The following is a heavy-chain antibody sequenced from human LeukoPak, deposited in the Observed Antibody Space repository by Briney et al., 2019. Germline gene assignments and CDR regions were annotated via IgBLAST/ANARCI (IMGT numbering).Heavy chain of an antibody. J-gene: IGHJ3*02. CDR1: GFTFSTYS. D-gene: IGHD1-14*01. Sequence: QSGGFLRLSCVASGFTFSTYSMNWVRQAPGKGLEWVANIKQDGSEKYYVDSVKGRFTISRDNAKNSLYLQMNSLRAEDTAVYYCARSETVISAFDIWGQGTMVTVSS. CDR2: IKQDGSEK. V-gene: IGHV3-7*05. CDR3: ARSETVISAFDI.